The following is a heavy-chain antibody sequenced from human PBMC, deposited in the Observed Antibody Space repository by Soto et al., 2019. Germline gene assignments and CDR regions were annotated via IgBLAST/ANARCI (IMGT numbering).Heavy chain of an antibody. Sequence: QVVESGGGLVKPGQSLRLSCAGSGFTFRDDAVACFRQTPGKGLKCIGFIRSERYGGTADYAASVRGRFVISRDDYPGVAYLQMDSLTSGDTGVNHCTMIPRNRRGAPFATWGRGTLVTVAS. CDR3: TMIPRNRRGAPFAT. J-gene: IGHJ5*02. D-gene: IGHD2-15*01. V-gene: IGHV3-49*05. CDR2: IRSERYGGTA. CDR1: GFTFRDDA.